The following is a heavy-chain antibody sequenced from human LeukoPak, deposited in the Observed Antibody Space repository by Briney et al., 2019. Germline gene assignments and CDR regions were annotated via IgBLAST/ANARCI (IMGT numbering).Heavy chain of an antibody. CDR3: ATLPRDGYNRDAFDI. J-gene: IGHJ3*02. D-gene: IGHD5-24*01. Sequence: TSETLSLTCAVYGGSFSGYYWSWIRQPPGKGLEWIGYIYYSGSTNYNPSLKSRVTISVDTSKNQFSLKLSSVTAADTAVYYCATLPRDGYNRDAFDIWGQGTMVTVSS. CDR1: GGSFSGYY. CDR2: IYYSGST. V-gene: IGHV4-59*08.